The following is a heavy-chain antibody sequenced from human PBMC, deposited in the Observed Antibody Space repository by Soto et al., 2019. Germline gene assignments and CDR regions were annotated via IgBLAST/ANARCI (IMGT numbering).Heavy chain of an antibody. CDR1: GYTFTNFG. CDR3: ARDRRVVWGIVSTDYFDY. CDR2: ISPFNANT. V-gene: IGHV1-18*04. D-gene: IGHD3-10*01. Sequence: QVHLVQSGAEVKKPGASVKVSCKASGYTFTNFGVSWVRQAPGQGLEWLGWISPFNANTDSAQKVQGRLTLTTDSSTSTAYMELTSLISDDTAVYYCARDRRVVWGIVSTDYFDYWGLGTLVTVSS. J-gene: IGHJ4*02.